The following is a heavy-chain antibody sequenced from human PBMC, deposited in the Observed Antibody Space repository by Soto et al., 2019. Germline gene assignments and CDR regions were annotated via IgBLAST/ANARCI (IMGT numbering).Heavy chain of an antibody. D-gene: IGHD3-22*01. CDR1: GYTFTSYG. V-gene: IGHV1-18*04. J-gene: IGHJ6*02. CDR2: ISAYNGNT. Sequence: QVQLVQSGAEVKKPGASVKVSCKASGYTFTSYGISWVRQAPGQGLEWMGWISAYNGNTNYAQKLQGRVTMTTDTSPSTGYMQLGSLRSDDTAVYYCERFYYDSSGYYLPYYYYYYGMDVWGQGTTVTVSS. CDR3: ERFYYDSSGYYLPYYYYYYGMDV.